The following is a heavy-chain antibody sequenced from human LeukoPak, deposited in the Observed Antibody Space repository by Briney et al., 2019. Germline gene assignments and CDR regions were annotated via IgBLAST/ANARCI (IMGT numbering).Heavy chain of an antibody. Sequence: SETLSLTCTVSGGSISSSSYYWSWIRQPPGKGLEWIGYIYYSGSTYYNPSLKSRVMISVDTSKNQFSLKLSSVTAADTAVYYCARGQLNFDYWGQGTLVTVSS. CDR2: IYYSGST. D-gene: IGHD5-18*01. V-gene: IGHV4-30-4*08. CDR3: ARGQLNFDY. CDR1: GGSISSSSYY. J-gene: IGHJ4*02.